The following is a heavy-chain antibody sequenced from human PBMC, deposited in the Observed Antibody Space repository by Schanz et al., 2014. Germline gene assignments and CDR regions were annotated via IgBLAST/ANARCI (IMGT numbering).Heavy chain of an antibody. CDR2: ATFDGTKK. CDR3: ARDGDFDY. V-gene: IGHV3-33*05. CDR1: GFNFRNYG. J-gene: IGHJ4*02. Sequence: QVQLVESGGGVVQPGRSLRLSCAASGFNFRNYGMHWVRQAPGKGLEWVAGATFDGTKKYYGDSVKGRFTISRDNSKNTLFLQMSSLRAEDTAVYYCARDGDFDYWGQGTLVTVSS.